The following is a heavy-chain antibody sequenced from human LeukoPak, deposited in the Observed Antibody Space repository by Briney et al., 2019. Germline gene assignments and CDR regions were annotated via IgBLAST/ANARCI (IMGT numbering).Heavy chain of an antibody. Sequence: GGSLRLSCAASGFTFSSYSMNWVRQAPGKGLEGVSSISSSSSYIYYADSVKGRFTISRDNANNSLYLQMNSLRAEDTAVYYCARYYDILTGYYRDFDYWGQGTLVTVSS. V-gene: IGHV3-21*01. J-gene: IGHJ4*02. CDR3: ARYYDILTGYYRDFDY. CDR2: ISSSSSYI. CDR1: GFTFSSYS. D-gene: IGHD3-9*01.